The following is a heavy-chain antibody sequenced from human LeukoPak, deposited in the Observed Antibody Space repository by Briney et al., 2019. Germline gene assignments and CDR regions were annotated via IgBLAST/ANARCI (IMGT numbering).Heavy chain of an antibody. J-gene: IGHJ3*02. CDR3: ARHGGAFDI. D-gene: IGHD3-10*01. CDR1: GFTFSSYS. V-gene: IGHV3-7*01. Sequence: GGSLRLSCAASGFTFSSYSMNWVRQAPGKGLEWVANIKQDGNEKYYVDSVKGRFTISRDNAKNSLYLQMTSLRVEDTAVYYCARHGGAFDIWGQGTLVTVSS. CDR2: IKQDGNEK.